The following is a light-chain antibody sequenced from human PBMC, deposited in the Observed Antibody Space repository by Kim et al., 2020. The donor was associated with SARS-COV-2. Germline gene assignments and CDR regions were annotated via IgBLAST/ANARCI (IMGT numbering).Light chain of an antibody. J-gene: IGLJ3*02. CDR3: QVWDSSRDHWV. CDR1: NIGSKT. Sequence: SYELTQPPSVSGAPGETATITCGGHNIGSKTVHWYQQRPGQAPVMVIYYERRRPSGIPDRFSGSNSENTATLTITRVEAGDEADYYCQVWDSSRDHWVFGGGTQLTVL. V-gene: IGLV3-21*04. CDR2: YER.